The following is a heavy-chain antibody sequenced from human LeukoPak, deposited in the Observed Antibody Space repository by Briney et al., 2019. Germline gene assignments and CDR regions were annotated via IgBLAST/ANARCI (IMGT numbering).Heavy chain of an antibody. CDR1: GFTVSNNY. D-gene: IGHD3-10*01. Sequence: GGSLRLSCAVSGFTVSNNYMGWVRQAPGKGLEWVSVVYSGSSKYYSDSVESRFTISRDNSKNTLYLQMDSLTAGDTALYYCARAVVRGALMGETRWFDSWGQGTLVTVSS. CDR3: ARAVVRGALMGETRWFDS. J-gene: IGHJ5*01. CDR2: VYSGSSK. V-gene: IGHV3-66*01.